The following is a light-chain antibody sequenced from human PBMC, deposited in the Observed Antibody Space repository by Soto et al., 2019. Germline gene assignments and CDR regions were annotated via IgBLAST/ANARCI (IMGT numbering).Light chain of an antibody. CDR2: ATS. CDR1: QTISRDD. V-gene: IGKV3-20*01. CDR3: QQYADWPKT. Sequence: EIVLTQSPGTLSLSPGETATLSCRTSQTISRDDLAWYQQRPGQAPRLLVSATSRRATGIPDRFNGYGSGTDFTLTISSLQSEDFAVYFCQQYADWPKTFGQGTKVDVK. J-gene: IGKJ1*01.